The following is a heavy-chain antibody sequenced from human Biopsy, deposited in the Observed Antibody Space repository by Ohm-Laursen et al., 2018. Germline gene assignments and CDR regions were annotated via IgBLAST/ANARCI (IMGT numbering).Heavy chain of an antibody. CDR1: GVSISSYF. V-gene: IGHV4-59*04. J-gene: IGHJ6*02. CDR2: IYYDGIT. Sequence: GTLSLTCTVSGVSISSYFWNWIRQPPGKGLEWIGNIYYDGITYYNPTFKSRVAMSVETSKNQFSLRLTSVTAADTAVYYCARVAGGYAYYYGMDVWGQGTTVIVSS. CDR3: ARVAGGYAYYYGMDV. D-gene: IGHD5-12*01.